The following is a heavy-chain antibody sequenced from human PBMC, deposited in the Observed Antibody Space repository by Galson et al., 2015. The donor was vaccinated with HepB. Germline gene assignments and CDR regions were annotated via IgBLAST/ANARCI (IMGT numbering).Heavy chain of an antibody. CDR2: ISSSSSYI. V-gene: IGHV3-21*01. Sequence: SLRLSCAASGFTFSSYSMNWVRQAPGKGLEWVSSISSSSSYIYYADSVKGRFTISRDNAKNSLYLQMNSLRAEDTAVYYCARDGVAAAYNPPNYYGMDVWGQGTTVTVSS. CDR3: ARDGVAAAYNPPNYYGMDV. CDR1: GFTFSSYS. D-gene: IGHD2-15*01. J-gene: IGHJ6*02.